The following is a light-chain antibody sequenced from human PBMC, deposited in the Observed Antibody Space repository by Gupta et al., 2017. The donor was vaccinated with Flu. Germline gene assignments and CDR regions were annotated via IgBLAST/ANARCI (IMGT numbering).Light chain of an antibody. CDR1: KLGDKY. CDR3: QAWDSSTGNWV. J-gene: IGLJ3*02. Sequence: SSELTQPPSVSVSPGQTASITCSGDKLGDKYACWYQQKPGQSPVLVIYQDSKRPSVIPERFSGSNSGTTATLTISGTQARDEADYYCQAWDSSTGNWVFGGGTKLTVL. CDR2: QDS. V-gene: IGLV3-1*01.